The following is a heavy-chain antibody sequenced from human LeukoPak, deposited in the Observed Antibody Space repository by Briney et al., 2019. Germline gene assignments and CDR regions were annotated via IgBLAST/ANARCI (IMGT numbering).Heavy chain of an antibody. J-gene: IGHJ5*02. Sequence: PGGSLRLSCAGSGFIFSGYWMHWVRQAPGKGLEWVAFIRYDGSDKYYAESVKGRFTISRDNSKNTLYLQMNSLRAEDTAVYYCAKDPHYHYDSTGYPLTPNWFDPWGQGTLVTVSS. CDR1: GFIFSGYW. CDR3: AKDPHYHYDSTGYPLTPNWFDP. V-gene: IGHV3-30*02. CDR2: IRYDGSDK. D-gene: IGHD3-22*01.